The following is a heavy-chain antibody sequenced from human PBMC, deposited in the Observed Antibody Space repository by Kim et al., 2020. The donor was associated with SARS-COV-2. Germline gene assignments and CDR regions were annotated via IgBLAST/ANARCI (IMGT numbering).Heavy chain of an antibody. Sequence: SETLSLTCTVSGGSISSSSYYWGWIREERGGGVEGMGSIYYSGSTYYNPSLKSRVTISVDTSKNQFSLKLSSVTAADTAVYYCARLSPMAGNFDYWGQGTLVTVSS. J-gene: IGHJ4*02. CDR3: ARLSPMAGNFDY. CDR2: IYYSGST. V-gene: IGHV4-39*01. CDR1: GGSISSSSYY.